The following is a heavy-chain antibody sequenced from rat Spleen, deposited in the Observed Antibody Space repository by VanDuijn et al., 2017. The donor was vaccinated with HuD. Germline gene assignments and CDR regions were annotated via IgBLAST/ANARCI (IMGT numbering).Heavy chain of an antibody. J-gene: IGHJ4*01. D-gene: IGHD1-9*01. CDR1: GFTFDDYG. Sequence: EVKLVESGGGLVQPGRSLKLSCAASGFTFDDYGMAWVRQAPKNGLEWVASISWGGSSTYYPDNVKGRFTNSRENAKNALYLQMNNLRSEDTAIYYCTRGYTYYGYNYGDVMDAWGQGASVTVSS. CDR2: ISWGGSST. CDR3: TRGYTYYGYNYGDVMDA. V-gene: IGHV5-36*01.